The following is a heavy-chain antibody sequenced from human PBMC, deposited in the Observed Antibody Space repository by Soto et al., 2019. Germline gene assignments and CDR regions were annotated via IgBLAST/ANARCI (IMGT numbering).Heavy chain of an antibody. CDR2: ISYDGSNK. Sequence: QVQLVESGGGVVQPGRSLRLSCAASGYTFSSYGMHWVRQAPGKGLEWVAVISYDGSNKYYADSVKGRFTISRDNSKNTLYLQMNSLRAEDTAVYYCANSVVWAHSGMDVWGQGTTVTVSS. CDR1: GYTFSSYG. CDR3: ANSVVWAHSGMDV. D-gene: IGHD3-16*01. V-gene: IGHV3-30*18. J-gene: IGHJ6*02.